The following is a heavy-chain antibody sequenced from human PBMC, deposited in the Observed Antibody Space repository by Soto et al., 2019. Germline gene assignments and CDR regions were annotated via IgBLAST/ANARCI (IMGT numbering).Heavy chain of an antibody. CDR2: ISAYNDNT. Sequence: QVQLVQSGAEVKKPGASVKVSCKASGYTFTSYGISWVRQAPGQGLSWIGWISAYNDNTNYAQKFQGRVTMTTDTSTSTADMELRSLRSDDTAVYYCARDHTEWLVHCDYWGQGTLVTVSS. CDR1: GYTFTSYG. J-gene: IGHJ4*02. CDR3: ARDHTEWLVHCDY. D-gene: IGHD6-19*01. V-gene: IGHV1-18*01.